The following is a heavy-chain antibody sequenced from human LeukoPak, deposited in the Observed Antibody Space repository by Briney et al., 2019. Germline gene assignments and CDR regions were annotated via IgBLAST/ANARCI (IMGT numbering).Heavy chain of an antibody. CDR2: ISYDGSNK. D-gene: IGHD3-9*01. J-gene: IGHJ5*02. V-gene: IGHV3-30*04. Sequence: PGGSLRLSCAASGFTFSSYAIHWVRQAPGKGLEWVAVISYDGSNKYYADSVKGRFTISRDNSKNTLYLQMNSQRAEDTAVYYCARDKADYDILTGYWDNWFDPWGQGTLVTVSS. CDR1: GFTFSSYA. CDR3: ARDKADYDILTGYWDNWFDP.